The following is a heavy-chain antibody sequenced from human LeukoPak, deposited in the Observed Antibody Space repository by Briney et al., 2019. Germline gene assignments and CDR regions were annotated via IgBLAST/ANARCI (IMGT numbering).Heavy chain of an antibody. CDR1: GYTFTSYY. CDR3: ARSGDFWSGYGREDYYYMDV. V-gene: IGHV1-46*01. D-gene: IGHD3-3*01. J-gene: IGHJ6*03. Sequence: ASVKVSCKASGYTFTSYYMHWVRQAPGQGLEWMGIINPSGGSTSYAQKFQGRVTITTDESTSTAYMELSSLRSEDTAVYYCARSGDFWSGYGREDYYYMDVWGKGTTVTVSS. CDR2: INPSGGST.